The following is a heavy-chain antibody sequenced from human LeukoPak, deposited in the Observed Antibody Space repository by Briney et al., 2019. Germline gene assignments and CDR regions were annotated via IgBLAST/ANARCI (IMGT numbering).Heavy chain of an antibody. CDR3: AKAVAAAGRFGFDP. J-gene: IGHJ5*02. CDR1: GGSISTYY. D-gene: IGHD6-13*01. CDR2: IYNSGRT. V-gene: IGHV4-59*01. Sequence: PSETLSLTCTVSGGSISTYYWSWIRQPPGKGLEWIGYIYNSGRTNYNPSFQSRVAISVDTSRNQFSQRLTSVIAADTAVYYCAKAVAAAGRFGFDPWGQGTLVTVSS.